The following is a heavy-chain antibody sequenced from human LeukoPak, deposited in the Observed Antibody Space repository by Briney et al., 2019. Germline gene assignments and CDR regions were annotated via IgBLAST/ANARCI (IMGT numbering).Heavy chain of an antibody. V-gene: IGHV1-46*01. CDR2: INPSGGST. CDR3: ARIGTLGSSGWYYFDY. Sequence: ASVKVSCKASGYTFTSSYMHWVRQAPGQGLEWMGIINPSGGSTSYAQKFQGRVTMTRDTSTSTVYMELSSLRSEDTAVYYCARIGTLGSSGWYYFDYWGQGTLVTVSS. J-gene: IGHJ4*02. CDR1: GYTFTSSY. D-gene: IGHD6-19*01.